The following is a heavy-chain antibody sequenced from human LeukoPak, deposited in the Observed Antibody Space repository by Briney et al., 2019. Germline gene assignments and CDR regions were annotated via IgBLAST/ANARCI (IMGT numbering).Heavy chain of an antibody. D-gene: IGHD2/OR15-2a*01. CDR2: IYHSGPT. J-gene: IGHJ4*02. Sequence: SETLSLTCAVSGGSISGPNWWTWVRQPPGKGLEWIGEIYHSGPTNYNPSLRSRVTISVDKTKNQFSLKLSSVTAADTAVYYCATALPFRIDYWGQGTLVTVSS. CDR3: ATALPFRIDY. CDR1: GGSISGPNW. V-gene: IGHV4-4*02.